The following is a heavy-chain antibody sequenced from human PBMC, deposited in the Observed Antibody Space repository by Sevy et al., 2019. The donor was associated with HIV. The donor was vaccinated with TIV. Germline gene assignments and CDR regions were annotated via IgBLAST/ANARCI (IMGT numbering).Heavy chain of an antibody. Sequence: GGSLRLSCAASGFTFNKYSMSWVRQPPGKGLEWVATLSFGCGEINYADSVKGRFTISRDNSKNSFYLQMNNLRAEDTALDYCAREGCTKPHDYWGQGTLVTVSS. V-gene: IGHV3-23*01. CDR2: LSFGCGEI. CDR1: GFTFNKYS. D-gene: IGHD2-8*01. CDR3: AREGCTKPHDY. J-gene: IGHJ4*02.